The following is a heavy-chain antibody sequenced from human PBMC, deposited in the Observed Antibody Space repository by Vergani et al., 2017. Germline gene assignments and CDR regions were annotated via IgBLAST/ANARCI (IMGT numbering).Heavy chain of an antibody. Sequence: QVQLVESGGGVVQPGGSLRLSCGASGFTFSNYGMHWVRQAPGKGLEWVTFIRYDGSNTYYADSVKGRFTISRDNSKNTLFLQMDSLRAEDTAVYYCARRVRLANHGYYFDYWGQGTLVTVSA. D-gene: IGHD3-10*01. J-gene: IGHJ4*02. CDR2: IRYDGSNT. CDR1: GFTFSNYG. CDR3: ARRVRLANHGYYFDY. V-gene: IGHV3-30*02.